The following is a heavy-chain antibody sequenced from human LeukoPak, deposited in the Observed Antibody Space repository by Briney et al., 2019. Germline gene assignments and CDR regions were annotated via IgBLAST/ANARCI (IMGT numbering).Heavy chain of an antibody. CDR1: GFAFNNYA. CDR3: AREGGY. CDR2: ISSSSSTI. Sequence: GGSLRLSCAASGFAFNNYAMPWVRQAPGKGLEWVSYISSSSSTIYYADSVKGRFTISRDNAKNSLYLQMNSLRAEDTAVYYCAREGGYWGQGTLVTVSS. D-gene: IGHD3-16*01. V-gene: IGHV3-48*01. J-gene: IGHJ4*02.